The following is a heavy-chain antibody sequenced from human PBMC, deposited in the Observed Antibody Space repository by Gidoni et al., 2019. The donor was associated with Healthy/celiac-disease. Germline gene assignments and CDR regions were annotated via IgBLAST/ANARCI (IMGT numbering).Heavy chain of an antibody. CDR3: AKLSETSDFWSGYYSYPFDS. Sequence: VISYDGSNKYYADSVKGRFTISRDNSKNTLYLQMNSLRAEDTAVYYCAKLSETSDFWSGYYSYPFDSWGQGTLVTVSS. J-gene: IGHJ4*02. D-gene: IGHD3-3*01. V-gene: IGHV3-30*18. CDR2: ISYDGSNK.